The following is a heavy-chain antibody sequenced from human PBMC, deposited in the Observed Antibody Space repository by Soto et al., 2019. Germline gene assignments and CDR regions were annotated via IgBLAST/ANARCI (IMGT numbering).Heavy chain of an antibody. CDR2: IGRAGDT. CDR1: GFTFSAYD. Sequence: EVQLAESGGKLIQPGGSLRLSCAASGFTFSAYDMHWVRQSPGKGLEWVSGIGRAGDTYYADSVRGRFTTSRDDAKNSVYLQMNSLRAGDPAVYYCARLSTIWTYFDYWGQGSLVTVSS. CDR3: ARLSTIWTYFDY. J-gene: IGHJ4*02. D-gene: IGHD1-1*01. V-gene: IGHV3-13*01.